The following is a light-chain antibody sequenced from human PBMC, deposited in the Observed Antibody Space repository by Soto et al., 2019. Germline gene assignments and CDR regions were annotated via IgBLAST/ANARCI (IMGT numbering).Light chain of an antibody. Sequence: EIVLTQSPGTLSLSPGERATLSCRASQSVSNNYLTWYQQKPGQAPRFLMYGASSMATGTPDRFSGSGSGADFTVTISRLEPEDYAVYYGQEYGSSPVSFGPGTKVDIK. CDR1: QSVSNNY. CDR2: GAS. V-gene: IGKV3-20*01. J-gene: IGKJ3*01. CDR3: QEYGSSPVS.